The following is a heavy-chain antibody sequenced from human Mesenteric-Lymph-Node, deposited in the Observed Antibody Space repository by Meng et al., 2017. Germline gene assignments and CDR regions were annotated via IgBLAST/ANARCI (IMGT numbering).Heavy chain of an antibody. CDR2: IYYSGST. CDR3: ARVGYCSGGSCSFRYFDY. CDR1: VGSIRNSDYY. J-gene: IGHJ4*02. D-gene: IGHD2-15*01. Sequence: QVLLQESGPGLMKTSQTLSLTCTFSVGSIRNSDYYWSWIRQPPWKGLEWIGYIYYSGSTYYNPSLKSRVTISVDTSKNQFSLKLSSVTAADTAVHYCARVGYCSGGSCSFRYFDYWGQGILVTVSS. V-gene: IGHV4-30-4*01.